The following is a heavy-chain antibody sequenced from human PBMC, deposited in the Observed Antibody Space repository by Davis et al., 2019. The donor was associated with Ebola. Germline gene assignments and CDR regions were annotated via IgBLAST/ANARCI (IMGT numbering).Heavy chain of an antibody. CDR1: GGSISSSSYY. V-gene: IGHV4-31*03. D-gene: IGHD3-10*01. J-gene: IGHJ5*02. CDR3: AREGRKGGGNWFDP. Sequence: PSETLSLTCTVSGGSISSSSYYWSWIRQHPGKGLEWIGYIYYSGSTYYNPSLKSRVTISVDTSKNQFSLKLSSVTAADTAVYYCAREGRKGGGNWFDPWGQGTLVTVSS. CDR2: IYYSGST.